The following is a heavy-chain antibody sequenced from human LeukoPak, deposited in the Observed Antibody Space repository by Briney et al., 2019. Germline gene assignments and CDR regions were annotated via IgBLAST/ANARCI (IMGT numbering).Heavy chain of an antibody. V-gene: IGHV3-66*04. D-gene: IGHD3-22*01. Sequence: GGSLRLSCAASEFSVGSNYMTWVRQAPGKGLEWVSLIYSGGSTYYADSVKGRFTISRDNAKNSLYLQMNSLRAEDTAVYYCARHVVAVGFDYWGQGTLVTVSS. CDR1: EFSVGSNY. CDR3: ARHVVAVGFDY. J-gene: IGHJ4*02. CDR2: IYSGGST.